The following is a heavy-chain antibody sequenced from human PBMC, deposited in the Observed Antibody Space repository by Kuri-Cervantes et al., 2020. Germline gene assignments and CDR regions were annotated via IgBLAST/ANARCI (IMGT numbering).Heavy chain of an antibody. D-gene: IGHD5-18*01. CDR1: GGSISSYY. V-gene: IGHV4-59*01. Sequence: GSLRLSCTVSGGSISSYYWSWIRQPPGKGLEWIGYIYYSGSTNYNPSLKSRVTISVDTSKNQFSLKLSSVTAADTAVYYCARVLNEVSSYGYRYYLDYWGQGTLVTVSS. CDR3: ARVLNEVSSYGYRYYLDY. CDR2: IYYSGST. J-gene: IGHJ4*02.